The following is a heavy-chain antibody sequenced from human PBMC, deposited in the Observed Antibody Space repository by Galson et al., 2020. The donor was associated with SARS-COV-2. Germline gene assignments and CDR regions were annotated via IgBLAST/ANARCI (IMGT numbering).Heavy chain of an antibody. CDR3: ARELYDFWRGFYYYGMDV. Sequence: SQTLSLTCAVYGGSFSGYYWSWIRQPPGKGLEWSGEINHSGSTNYNPSLKSRVTITVDTSKNQFSLKLSSVTAADTAVYYCARELYDFWRGFYYYGMDVWGQGTTVTVSS. CDR2: INHSGST. V-gene: IGHV4-34*01. CDR1: GGSFSGYY. D-gene: IGHD3-3*01. J-gene: IGHJ6*02.